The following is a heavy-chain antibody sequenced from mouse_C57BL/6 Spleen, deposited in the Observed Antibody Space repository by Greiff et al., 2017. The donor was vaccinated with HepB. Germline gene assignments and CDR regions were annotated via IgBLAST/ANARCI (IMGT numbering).Heavy chain of an antibody. V-gene: IGHV1-55*01. CDR2: IYPGSGST. CDR1: GYTFTSYW. J-gene: IGHJ3*01. CDR3: ARDGFITTVVAPPGFAY. Sequence: QVQLQQPGAELVKPGASVKMSCKASGYTFTSYWITWVKQRPGQGLEWIGDIYPGSGSTNYNEKFKSKATLTVDTSSSTAYMQLSSLTSEDSAVYYCARDGFITTVVAPPGFAYWGQGTLVTVSA. D-gene: IGHD1-1*01.